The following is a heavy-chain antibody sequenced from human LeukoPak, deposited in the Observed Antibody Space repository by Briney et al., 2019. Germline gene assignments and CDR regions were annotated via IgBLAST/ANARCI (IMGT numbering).Heavy chain of an antibody. CDR2: MNPNSGNT. J-gene: IGHJ5*02. V-gene: IGHV1-8*01. D-gene: IGHD6-13*01. Sequence: ASVKVSCKASGYTFTSYDINWVRQATGQGLEWMGWMNPNSGNTGYAQKFQGRVTMTRNTSISTAYMELSSLRSEDTAVYYCARVKTGYSSSWPQYWFDPWGQGTLVTVSS. CDR1: GYTFTSYD. CDR3: ARVKTGYSSSWPQYWFDP.